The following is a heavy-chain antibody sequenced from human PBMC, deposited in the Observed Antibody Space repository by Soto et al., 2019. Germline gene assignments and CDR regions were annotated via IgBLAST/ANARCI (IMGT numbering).Heavy chain of an antibody. CDR1: GGSFSGYY. CDR2: INHSGST. V-gene: IGHV4-34*01. D-gene: IGHD1-26*01. J-gene: IGHJ4*02. CDR3: ARGSWVGATHFDY. Sequence: PAETLSLTCAVYGGSFSGYYWSWIRQPPGKGLEWIGEINHSGSTNYNPSLKSRVTISVDTSKNQFSLKLSSVTAADTAVYYCARGSWVGATHFDYWGKGTLVTVSS.